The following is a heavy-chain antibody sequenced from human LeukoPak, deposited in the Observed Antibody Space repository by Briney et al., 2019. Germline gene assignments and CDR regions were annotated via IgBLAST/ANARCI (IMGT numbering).Heavy chain of an antibody. Sequence: SETLSLTCTVSGGSISSGGYYWSWIRQHPGKGLGWIGYISYSGNTYYSPSLKSRIIISVDTSKNQFSLKLSSVTAADTAVYYCARIDTGGADCWGQGTMVTVSS. CDR3: ARIDTGGADC. CDR2: ISYSGNT. CDR1: GGSISSGGYY. V-gene: IGHV4-31*03. D-gene: IGHD2-8*02. J-gene: IGHJ4*02.